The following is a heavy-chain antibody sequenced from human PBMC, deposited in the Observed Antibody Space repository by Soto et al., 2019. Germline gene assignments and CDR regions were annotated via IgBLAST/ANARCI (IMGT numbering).Heavy chain of an antibody. CDR1: GGTFSDFS. D-gene: IGHD1-1*01. CDR2: IIPIFDTA. V-gene: IGHV1-69*13. Sequence: SVKVSCKASGGTFSDFSINWVRQAPGQRLEWMGGIIPIFDTANYAEKFQGRVTITADESTSTSFMEVSSLRSEDTAVYYCARNGTPTGYSYGMDGWGQGSMVGVSS. J-gene: IGHJ6*02. CDR3: ARNGTPTGYSYGMDG.